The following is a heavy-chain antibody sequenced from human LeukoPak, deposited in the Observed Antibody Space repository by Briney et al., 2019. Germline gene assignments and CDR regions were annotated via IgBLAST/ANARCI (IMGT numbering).Heavy chain of an antibody. J-gene: IGHJ4*02. Sequence: SETLSLTCSVSGAPITSSNYDWGWIRQPPGKGLEWIGSIYYSGNTYYNASLKSQVSISIDTSKNQFSLRLTSVTAADTAVYYCARQTGSGLFILPGGQGTLVTVSS. V-gene: IGHV4-39*01. CDR2: IYYSGNT. D-gene: IGHD3/OR15-3a*01. CDR1: GAPITSSNYD. CDR3: ARQTGSGLFILP.